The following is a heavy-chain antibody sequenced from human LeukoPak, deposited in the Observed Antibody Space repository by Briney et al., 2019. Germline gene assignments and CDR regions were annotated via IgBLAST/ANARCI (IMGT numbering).Heavy chain of an antibody. CDR1: GFTFSDYY. Sequence: PGGSLRLSCAASGFTFSDYYMSWVRQAPGKGLEWVGRIKSNTDGGTTDYAAPVKGRFTISRDDSKNTLYLQMNSLKTEDTAVYYCTTDPSGWNFDYWGQGTLVTVSS. CDR3: TTDPSGWNFDY. V-gene: IGHV3-15*01. CDR2: IKSNTDGGTT. D-gene: IGHD6-19*01. J-gene: IGHJ4*02.